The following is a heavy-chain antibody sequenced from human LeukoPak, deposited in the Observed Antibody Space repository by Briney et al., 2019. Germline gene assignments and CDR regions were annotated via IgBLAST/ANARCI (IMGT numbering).Heavy chain of an antibody. Sequence: GGSLRLSCVASGFTFSTYWMSWVRQAPGKGLEWLANIKEDGTGKNHVDSVKGRFTISRDNAKNTLYLQMNSLRAEDTAVYYCARPLPYYYYGMDVWGQGTTVTVSS. J-gene: IGHJ6*02. CDR1: GFTFSTYW. CDR2: IKEDGTGK. V-gene: IGHV3-7*02. CDR3: ARPLPYYYYGMDV. D-gene: IGHD3-16*01.